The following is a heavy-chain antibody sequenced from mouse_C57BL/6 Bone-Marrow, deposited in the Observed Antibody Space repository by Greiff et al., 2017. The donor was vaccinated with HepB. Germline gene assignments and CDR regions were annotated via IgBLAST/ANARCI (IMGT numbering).Heavy chain of an antibody. CDR2: IRLKSDNYAT. CDR1: GFTFSNYW. CDR3: TGDCIYYSNHGDIDY. Sequence: EVKLVESGGGLVQPGGSMKLSCVASGFTFSNYWMNWVRQSPEKGLEWVDQIRLKSDNYATQYAEYVKGRFTISRDDSKSSVYLQMNNLRAEDTGIYYCTGDCIYYSNHGDIDYWGQGTSLTVSS. V-gene: IGHV6-3*01. D-gene: IGHD2-5*01. J-gene: IGHJ2*02.